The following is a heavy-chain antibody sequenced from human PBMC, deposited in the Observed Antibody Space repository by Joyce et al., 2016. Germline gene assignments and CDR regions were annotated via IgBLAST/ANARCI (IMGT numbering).Heavy chain of an antibody. D-gene: IGHD6-25*01. J-gene: IGHJ4*02. CDR1: GFTLSTYG. V-gene: IGHV3-30*18. Sequence: QVQLVESGGGVVQPGRSLRLSCAASGFTLSTYGLHWVRQAPGKGLEWVAVISYDGMYKYYADSVKGRFTISRDNSKNTVFLEMNSLRTEDTAVYYCAKILTATYSSGWFLDYWGQGTLVTVSS. CDR3: AKILTATYSSGWFLDY. CDR2: ISYDGMYK.